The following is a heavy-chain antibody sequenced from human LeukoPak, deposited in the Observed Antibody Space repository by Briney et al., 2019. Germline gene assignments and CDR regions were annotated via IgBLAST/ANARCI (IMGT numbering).Heavy chain of an antibody. D-gene: IGHD6-25*01. Sequence: SETLSLTCAVYGGSFSGYYWSWIRQPPGKGLEWIGEINHSGSTNYNPSLKSRVTISVDTSKNQFSLKLSSVTAADTAVYYCARGPSGYYYYGMDVWGQGTTATVSS. J-gene: IGHJ6*02. V-gene: IGHV4-34*01. CDR2: INHSGST. CDR1: GGSFSGYY. CDR3: ARGPSGYYYYGMDV.